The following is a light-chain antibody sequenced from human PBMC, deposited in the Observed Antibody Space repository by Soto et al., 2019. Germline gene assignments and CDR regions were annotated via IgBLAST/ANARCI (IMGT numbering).Light chain of an antibody. CDR3: SSYTSSSTLVYV. Sequence: QSALTPPASVSGSPGQSITTSCTGTTSDVGGYNYVSWYQQHPGKAPKLMIYEVSNRPSGVSNRFSGSKSGNTASLTISGLQAEDEADYYCSSYTSSSTLVYVFGTGTKLTVL. CDR2: EVS. V-gene: IGLV2-14*01. CDR1: TSDVGGYNY. J-gene: IGLJ1*01.